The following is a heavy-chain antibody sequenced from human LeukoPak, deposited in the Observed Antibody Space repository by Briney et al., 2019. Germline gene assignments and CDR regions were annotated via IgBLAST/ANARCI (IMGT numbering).Heavy chain of an antibody. CDR2: IYSGGRT. CDR1: GFTVSSNY. CDR3: ARGAGGY. Sequence: GVSLRLSCAASGFTVSSNYMSWVRQAPGKGLGWGSVIYSGGRTYYEDSVKGIFTISRDNSKNTLYLQMNSLSAEDTAVYYCARGAGGYWGEGTLVTVSS. D-gene: IGHD1-14*01. V-gene: IGHV3-66*01. J-gene: IGHJ4*02.